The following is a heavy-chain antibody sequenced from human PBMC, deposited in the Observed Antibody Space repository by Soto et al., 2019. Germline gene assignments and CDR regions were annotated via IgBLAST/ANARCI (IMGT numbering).Heavy chain of an antibody. J-gene: IGHJ5*02. Sequence: SETLSLTCTVSGGSISSSSYYWGWIRQPPGKGLEWIGSIYYSGSTYYNPSLKSRVTISVDTSKNQFSLKLSSVTAADTAVYYCARHRLGGAGXDXFDPWGQGTLVTVSS. CDR3: ARHRLGGAGXDXFDP. CDR2: IYYSGST. CDR1: GGSISSSSYY. D-gene: IGHD6-13*01. V-gene: IGHV4-39*01.